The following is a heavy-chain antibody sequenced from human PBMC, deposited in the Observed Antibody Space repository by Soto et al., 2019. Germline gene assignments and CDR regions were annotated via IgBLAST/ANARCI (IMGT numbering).Heavy chain of an antibody. CDR1: EFTFSNYA. V-gene: IGHV3-23*01. Sequence: GGSLRLSCAASEFTFSNYAMSWVRQAPSTGLEWVSSISGSGGTTYYADSAKGRFTISRDNSRNTLHLQMNNLRVEDTAVYYCAKTLLSTSWYGLHDYVSQGTLVTVSS. J-gene: IGHJ4*02. CDR2: ISGSGGTT. D-gene: IGHD6-13*01. CDR3: AKTLLSTSWYGLHDY.